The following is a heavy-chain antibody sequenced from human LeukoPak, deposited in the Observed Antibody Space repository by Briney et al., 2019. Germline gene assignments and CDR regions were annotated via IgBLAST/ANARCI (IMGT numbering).Heavy chain of an antibody. CDR2: ISYDGSNK. J-gene: IGHJ4*02. CDR1: GFTFSSYG. V-gene: IGHV3-30*19. CDR3: ARDGDRYYYDSSGYIPFDY. D-gene: IGHD3-22*01. Sequence: GGSLRLSCAASGFTFSSYGMHWVRQAPGKGLEWVAVISYDGSNKYYADSVKGRFTISRDNSKNTLYLQMNSLRAEDTAVYYCARDGDRYYYDSSGYIPFDYWGQGTLVTVSS.